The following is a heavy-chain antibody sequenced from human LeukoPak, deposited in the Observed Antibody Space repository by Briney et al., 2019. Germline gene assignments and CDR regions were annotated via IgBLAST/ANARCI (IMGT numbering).Heavy chain of an antibody. CDR3: ARTPYYYGMDV. J-gene: IGHJ6*02. Sequence: GGSLRLSCAASGFTFSSYSMNWVRQAPGKGLVWVSRINNDGSSTSYADSVKGRFTISRDNAKNTLSLQMNSLRAEDTAVYYCARTPYYYGMDVWGQGTTVTVSS. V-gene: IGHV3-74*01. CDR2: INNDGSST. CDR1: GFTFSSYS.